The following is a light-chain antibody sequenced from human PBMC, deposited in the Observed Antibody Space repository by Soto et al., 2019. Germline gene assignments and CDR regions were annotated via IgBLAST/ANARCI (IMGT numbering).Light chain of an antibody. CDR3: QQYNNRPPLT. CDR2: GAS. J-gene: IGKJ5*01. Sequence: EIVMTQSPVTLSVSPGESATLSCRASQSVGSNLAWYQQRPGQAPRLLIYGASTRATGVPVRFSGSGSGTEFTLTISGLQSEDFGVYLCQQYNNRPPLTFGQGTRLEIK. V-gene: IGKV3D-15*01. CDR1: QSVGSN.